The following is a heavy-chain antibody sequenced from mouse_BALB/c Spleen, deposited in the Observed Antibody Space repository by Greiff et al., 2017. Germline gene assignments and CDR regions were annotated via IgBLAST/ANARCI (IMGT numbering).Heavy chain of an antibody. CDR3: ARDRDDYEGPWFAY. CDR2: INSNGGST. Sequence: EVKLVESGGGLVQPGGSLKLSCAASGFTFSSYGMSWVRQTPDKRLELVATINSNGGSTYYPDSVKGRFTISRDNAKNTLYLQMSSLKSEDTAMYYCARDRDDYEGPWFAYWGQGTLVTVSA. CDR1: GFTFSSYG. D-gene: IGHD2-4*01. J-gene: IGHJ3*01. V-gene: IGHV5-6-3*01.